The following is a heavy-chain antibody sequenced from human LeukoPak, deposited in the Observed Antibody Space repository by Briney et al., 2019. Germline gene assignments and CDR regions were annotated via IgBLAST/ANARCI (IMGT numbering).Heavy chain of an antibody. CDR1: GFTFDDYA. V-gene: IGHV3-9*01. Sequence: PGGSLRLSCVASGFTFDDYAMHWVRQAPGKGLEWVSGISWNSGSIGYADSVKGRFTISRDNAKNSLYLQMNSLRAEDTALYYCAKDKQSGWHREVSYYFDYWGQGTLVTVSS. D-gene: IGHD6-19*01. J-gene: IGHJ4*02. CDR3: AKDKQSGWHREVSYYFDY. CDR2: ISWNSGSI.